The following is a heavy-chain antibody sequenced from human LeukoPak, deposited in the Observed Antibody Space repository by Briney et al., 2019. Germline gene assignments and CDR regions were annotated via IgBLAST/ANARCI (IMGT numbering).Heavy chain of an antibody. V-gene: IGHV3-74*01. D-gene: IGHD3-9*01. CDR1: GITFRGFW. CDR2: INNDGSDT. CDR3: ARGVYYDILTGYWALFDY. J-gene: IGHJ4*02. Sequence: GGSLRLSCAASGITFRGFWMHWVRQAPGKGLVWVSRINNDGSDTSYADSVKGRFTISRDNAKNSLYLQMNSLRAEDTAVYYCARGVYYDILTGYWALFDYWGQGTLVTVSS.